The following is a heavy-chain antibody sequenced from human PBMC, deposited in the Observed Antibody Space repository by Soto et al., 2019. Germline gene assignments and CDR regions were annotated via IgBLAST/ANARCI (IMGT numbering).Heavy chain of an antibody. CDR1: GGTFSSYA. Sequence: SVKVSCKASGGTFSSYAIRWVRQAPGQGLEWMGGIIPIFGTANYAQKFQGRVTITADESTSTAYMELSSLRSEDTAVYYCARDQYSSSSPGFDYWGQGTLVTVSS. J-gene: IGHJ4*02. V-gene: IGHV1-69*13. CDR3: ARDQYSSSSPGFDY. D-gene: IGHD6-6*01. CDR2: IIPIFGTA.